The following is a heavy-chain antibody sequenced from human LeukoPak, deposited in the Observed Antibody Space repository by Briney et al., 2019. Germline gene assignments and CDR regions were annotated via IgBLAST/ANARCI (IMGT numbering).Heavy chain of an antibody. Sequence: SETLSLTCAVYGGSFRGYYWSWIRQPPGKGLEWIGEINHSGSTNYNPSLKSRVTISVDTSKNQFSLKLSSVTAADTAVYYCARVRAYYDFWSGYYATAYYFDYWGQGTLVTVSS. CDR3: ARVRAYYDFWSGYYATAYYFDY. CDR1: GGSFRGYY. CDR2: INHSGST. J-gene: IGHJ4*02. D-gene: IGHD3-3*01. V-gene: IGHV4-34*01.